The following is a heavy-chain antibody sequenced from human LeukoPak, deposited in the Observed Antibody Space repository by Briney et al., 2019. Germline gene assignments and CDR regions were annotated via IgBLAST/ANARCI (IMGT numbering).Heavy chain of an antibody. D-gene: IGHD3-3*01. J-gene: IGHJ6*03. CDR2: IYYSGST. V-gene: IGHV4-39*01. Sequence: PSETLSLTCTVSGGSISSSSYYWGWIRQPPGKGLEWIGSIYYSGSTYYNPSLKSRVTISVDTSKNQFSLKLSSVTAADTAACFCARQYDFWGGYPSRPGYMDVWGKGTTVIVSS. CDR1: GGSISSSSYY. CDR3: ARQYDFWGGYPSRPGYMDV.